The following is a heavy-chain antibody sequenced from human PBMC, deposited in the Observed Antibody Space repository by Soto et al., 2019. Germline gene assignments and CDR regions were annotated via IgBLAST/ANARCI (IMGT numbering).Heavy chain of an antibody. CDR1: GGCSINYY. V-gene: IGHV4-59*01. J-gene: IGHJ5*02. Sequence: SGALSRTCTVFGGCSINYYWSWIRQSPGKGLEWIANIYHSGTTNYNLSLKGRVSISIDSSKNQVSLRLKSVTAADTAVYYCARGGYRTLAWFDPWGQGTLVTVSS. CDR3: ARGGYRTLAWFDP. CDR2: IYHSGTT. D-gene: IGHD5-18*01.